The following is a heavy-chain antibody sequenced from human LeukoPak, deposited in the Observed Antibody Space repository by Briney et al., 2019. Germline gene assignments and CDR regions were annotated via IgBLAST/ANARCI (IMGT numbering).Heavy chain of an antibody. V-gene: IGHV4-39*01. CDR2: IYYSENT. D-gene: IGHD3-10*01. CDR1: GGSISSSSYY. CDR3: ARRGPSGQWFDP. J-gene: IGHJ5*02. Sequence: TPSETLPLTCTISGGSISSSSYYWGWIRQPPGKGLEWIGTIYYSENTNYNPSLKSRVTISVDTSKNQFSLKLSSVTAADTAVYYCARRGPSGQWFDPWGQGTLVTVSS.